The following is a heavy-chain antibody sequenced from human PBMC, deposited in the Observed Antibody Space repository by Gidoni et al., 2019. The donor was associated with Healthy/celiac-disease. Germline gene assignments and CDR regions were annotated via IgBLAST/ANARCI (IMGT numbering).Heavy chain of an antibody. J-gene: IGHJ4*02. CDR3: AISRSYINRGYFDY. D-gene: IGHD1-26*01. V-gene: IGHV1-69*06. Sequence: QVQLVQSGAEVKKPGSPVKVSCKASGRPFRSYAISWVRKAPGQGLEWMGGIIPIFGTANYAQKFQGRVTITADKSTSTAYMELSSLRSEDTAVYYCAISRSYINRGYFDYWGQGTLVTVSS. CDR1: GRPFRSYA. CDR2: IIPIFGTA.